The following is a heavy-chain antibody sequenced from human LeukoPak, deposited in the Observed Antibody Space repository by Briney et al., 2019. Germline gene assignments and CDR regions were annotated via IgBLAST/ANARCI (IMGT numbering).Heavy chain of an antibody. Sequence: KDGESLKISCQGSGYTFTSYWIGWVRQMPGKGLEWMGSIYPGDSDTKYSPSFQGQVTISVDKSTNTAYLQWKSLKASDTAMYYCARGDVVRGVSWFDSWGQGALVTVSS. CDR1: GYTFTSYW. J-gene: IGHJ5*01. CDR2: IYPGDSDT. D-gene: IGHD2-21*02. CDR3: ARGDVVRGVSWFDS. V-gene: IGHV5-51*01.